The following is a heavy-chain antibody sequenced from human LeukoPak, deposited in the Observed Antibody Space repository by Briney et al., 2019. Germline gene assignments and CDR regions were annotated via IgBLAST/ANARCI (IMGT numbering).Heavy chain of an antibody. J-gene: IGHJ4*02. Sequence: GESLKISCKGSGYSFTSYWIGWVRQMPGKRLEWMGIIYPGDSDTRYSPSFQGQVTISADKSISTAYLQWSSLKASDTAMYYCALPRGREALYSSGGFDYWGQGTLVTVSS. CDR3: ALPRGREALYSSGGFDY. CDR2: IYPGDSDT. CDR1: GYSFTSYW. V-gene: IGHV5-51*01. D-gene: IGHD6-19*01.